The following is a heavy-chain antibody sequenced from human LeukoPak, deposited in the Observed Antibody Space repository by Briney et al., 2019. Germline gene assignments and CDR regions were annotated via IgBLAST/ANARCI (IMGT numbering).Heavy chain of an antibody. CDR3: AKDGGYCSSTSCFSDY. CDR1: GFTFSSYG. D-gene: IGHD2-2*01. Sequence: PGGSLRLSCAASGFTFSSYGMSWVRQAPGKGLEWVSAISGSGGSTYYADSVKGRFTISRDNSKNTLYLQMNSLRAEDTAVYYCAKDGGYCSSTSCFSDYWGQGTLVTVSS. CDR2: ISGSGGST. V-gene: IGHV3-23*01. J-gene: IGHJ4*02.